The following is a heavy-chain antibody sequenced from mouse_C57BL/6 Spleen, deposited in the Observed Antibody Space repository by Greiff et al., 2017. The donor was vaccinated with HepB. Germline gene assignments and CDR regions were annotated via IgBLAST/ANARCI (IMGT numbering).Heavy chain of an antibody. Sequence: VKLQESGAELVRPGSSVKLSCKASGYTFTSYWMHWVKQRPIQGLEWIGNIDPSDSETHYNQKFKDKATLTVDKSSSTAYMQLSSLTSEDSAVYYCASYGSSYPSYAMDYWGQGTSVTVSS. V-gene: IGHV1-52*01. D-gene: IGHD1-1*01. CDR1: GYTFTSYW. J-gene: IGHJ4*01. CDR2: IDPSDSET. CDR3: ASYGSSYPSYAMDY.